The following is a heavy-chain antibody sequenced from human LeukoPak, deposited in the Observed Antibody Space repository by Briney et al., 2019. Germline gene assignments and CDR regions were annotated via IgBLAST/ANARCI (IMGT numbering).Heavy chain of an antibody. J-gene: IGHJ6*02. V-gene: IGHV3-11*01. CDR2: ITIGVGAT. Sequence: GGSLGPSCAASGFTFSDYYMTWIRRSPQKGLEWISHITIGVGATYYADSVKGRFTISRDNAKNSLYLQMNSLRAEDTAVYYCARGHYEMDVWGQGTTVTVSS. CDR3: ARGHYEMDV. CDR1: GFTFSDYY.